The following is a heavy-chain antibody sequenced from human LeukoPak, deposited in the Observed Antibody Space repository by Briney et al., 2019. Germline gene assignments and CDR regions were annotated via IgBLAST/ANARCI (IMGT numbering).Heavy chain of an antibody. CDR1: GFSLSTSGVG. CDR2: IYWNDDK. D-gene: IGHD2-15*01. J-gene: IGHJ6*02. V-gene: IGHV2-5*01. Sequence: SGPTLVNPTQTLTLTCTFSGFSLSTSGVGVGWIRQPPGKALEWFALIYWNDDKRYSPSLKSRLTITKDTSKNQVVLTMTNMDPVDTATYYCAHIGECSGGSCYYCYGMDVWGQGTTVTVSS. CDR3: AHIGECSGGSCYYCYGMDV.